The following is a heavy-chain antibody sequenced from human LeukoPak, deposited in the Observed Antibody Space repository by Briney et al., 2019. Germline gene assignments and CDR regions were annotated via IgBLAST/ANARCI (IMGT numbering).Heavy chain of an antibody. CDR1: AFTFSDFW. J-gene: IGHJ4*02. CDR2: IKKDGSAK. Sequence: AGYLRLYCTASAFTFSDFWMTWVRQAPGKGLEWVANIKKDGSAKYYVDSVKGRFTIYRDNAKNSLYLQMDSLRVEDTATYYCARWRGSTSERSDYWGQGTLVTVSS. V-gene: IGHV3-7*01. D-gene: IGHD2-2*01. CDR3: ARWRGSTSERSDY.